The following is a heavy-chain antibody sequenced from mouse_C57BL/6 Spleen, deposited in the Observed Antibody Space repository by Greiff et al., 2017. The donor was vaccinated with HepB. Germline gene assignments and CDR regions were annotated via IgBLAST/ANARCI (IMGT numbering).Heavy chain of an antibody. D-gene: IGHD2-3*01. CDR3: TGMVTRDVDV. Sequence: DVLLVESGAELVRPGASVKLSCTASGFNINDYYMQWVKQRPEQGLEWIGRIDPEDGDTEYAPNFKGKATMTADTSSNTAYLQLSSLTSEDTAVFCCTGMVTRDVDVWGTGTTLTVSS. J-gene: IGHJ1*03. CDR1: GFNINDYY. V-gene: IGHV14-1*01. CDR2: IDPEDGDT.